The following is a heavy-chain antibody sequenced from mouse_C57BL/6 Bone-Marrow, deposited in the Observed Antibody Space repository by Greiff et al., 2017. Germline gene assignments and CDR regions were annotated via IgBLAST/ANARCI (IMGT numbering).Heavy chain of an antibody. J-gene: IGHJ4*01. CDR3: ARNLLLRGDY. V-gene: IGHV5-17*01. Sequence: EVKLVESGGGLVKPGGSLKLSCAASGFTFSDYGMHWVRQAPEKGLEWVAYISSGSSTIYYADTVKGRYTISRDNAKNTLFLQMTILRSEDTAMYYCARNLLLRGDYWGQGTSVTVSS. D-gene: IGHD1-1*01. CDR2: ISSGSSTI. CDR1: GFTFSDYG.